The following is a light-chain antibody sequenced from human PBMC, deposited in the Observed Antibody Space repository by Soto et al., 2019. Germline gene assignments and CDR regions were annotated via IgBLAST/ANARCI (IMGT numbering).Light chain of an antibody. Sequence: QSALTQPASLSGSPGQSITISCTGTSSDIGAYDYVSWFQQHPGKAPKLMISEVNNRPSGVSNRFSGSKSGNTAYLTISGLQVEDEADYYCSSYKTSSTVVFGTGTKVTVL. V-gene: IGLV2-14*01. CDR3: SSYKTSSTVV. CDR1: SSDIGAYDY. J-gene: IGLJ1*01. CDR2: EVN.